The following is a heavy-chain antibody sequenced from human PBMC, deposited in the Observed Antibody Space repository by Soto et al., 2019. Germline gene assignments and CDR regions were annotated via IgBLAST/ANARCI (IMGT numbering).Heavy chain of an antibody. CDR2: ISSSGSTI. V-gene: IGHV3-48*03. J-gene: IGHJ6*02. Sequence: PGGSLRLSCAASGFTFSIYEMNWVRQAPGKGLEWVSYISSSGSTIYYADSVKGRFTISRDNAKNSLYLQMNSLRAEDTAVYYCARAPLRRGMDVWGQGTTVTVSS. CDR3: ARAPLRRGMDV. CDR1: GFTFSIYE.